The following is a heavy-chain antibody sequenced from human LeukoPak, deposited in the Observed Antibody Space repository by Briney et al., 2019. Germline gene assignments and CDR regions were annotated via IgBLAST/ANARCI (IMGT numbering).Heavy chain of an antibody. J-gene: IGHJ4*02. CDR3: ARVRLVSFDY. V-gene: IGHV3-30*19. CDR2: ISYDGSNK. Sequence: GGSLRLSCAASGFIFSSYGMHWVRQAPGKGLEWVAVISYDGSNKYYADSVKGRFTISRDNSKNTLYLQMNSLRAEDTAVYYCARVRLVSFDYWGQGTLVTVSS. CDR1: GFIFSSYG. D-gene: IGHD3-9*01.